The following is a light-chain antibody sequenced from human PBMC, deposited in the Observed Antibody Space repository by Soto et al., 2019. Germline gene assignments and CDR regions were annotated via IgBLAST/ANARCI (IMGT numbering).Light chain of an antibody. J-gene: IGKJ1*01. CDR2: DIF. CDR1: QSITSSY. Sequence: EIVLTQSPGTLSLSPGERATLSCRASQSITSSYLAWYQQKPGQAPRLVIYDIFTRATGVPTRISGSGSGTEFTLTISSLQSEDFAVYYCQQYNNWPSWTFGQGTKVDIK. V-gene: IGKV3D-15*01. CDR3: QQYNNWPSWT.